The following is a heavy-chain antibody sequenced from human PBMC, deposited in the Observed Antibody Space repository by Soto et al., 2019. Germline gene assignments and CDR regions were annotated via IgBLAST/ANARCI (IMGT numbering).Heavy chain of an antibody. CDR2: ISGYNDNT. V-gene: IGHV1-18*01. Sequence: GASVKVSCKASGYTFTNYGSSWVRLAPGQGLEWLGWISGYNDNTNYAQKFQGRVTMTTDTSTSTAYMELRSLRSDDTAVYYCARGGVTTDLWYFDLWGRGTLVTVSS. CDR3: ARGGVTTDLWYFDL. CDR1: GYTFTNYG. D-gene: IGHD4-17*01. J-gene: IGHJ2*01.